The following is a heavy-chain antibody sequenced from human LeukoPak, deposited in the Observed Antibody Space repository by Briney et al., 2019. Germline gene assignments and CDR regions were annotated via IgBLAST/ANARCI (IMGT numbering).Heavy chain of an antibody. CDR1: GFTFDDYT. D-gene: IGHD1-26*01. CDR2: ITWDGGST. V-gene: IGHV3-43*01. CDR3: AKDIESGSRYRGFDS. J-gene: IGHJ4*02. Sequence: GGSLRLSCAASGFTFDDYTLHWVRQPPGKGLEWVSLITWDGGSTSYADSVKGRFTVSRDNSKNSLYLQMNSLRTEDTALYYCAKDIESGSRYRGFDSWGQGTLVTVSS.